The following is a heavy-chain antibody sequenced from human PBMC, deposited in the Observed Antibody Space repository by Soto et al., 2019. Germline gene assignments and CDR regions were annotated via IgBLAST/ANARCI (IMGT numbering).Heavy chain of an antibody. J-gene: IGHJ4*02. CDR2: ISGSGGST. D-gene: IGHD1-26*01. Sequence: GGSLRLSCAASGFTFSSYAMSWVRQAPGKGLEWVSAISGSGGSTYYADSVKGRFAISRDNSKNTLHLQMNSLRAEDTAVYYCAKDRRAVLALTLTYWGQGTLVTVSS. V-gene: IGHV3-23*01. CDR3: AKDRRAVLALTLTY. CDR1: GFTFSSYA.